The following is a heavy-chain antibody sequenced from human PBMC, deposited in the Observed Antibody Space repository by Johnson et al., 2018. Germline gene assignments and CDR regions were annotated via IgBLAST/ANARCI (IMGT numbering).Heavy chain of an antibody. CDR1: GFTLSNYD. D-gene: IGHD3-16*01. J-gene: IGHJ3*01. Sequence: VQLVESGGGLVQPGGSLRLSCAASGFTLSNYDIHWVRQVTGKGPEWLSAFGSGGDTYYPGSVRGRFIISREDAKDSVFLQMNSLRAGETAVYYCVRRARSSASYSDIFDVWGQGTVVTVSS. V-gene: IGHV3-13*01. CDR3: VRRARSSASYSDIFDV. CDR2: FGSGGDT.